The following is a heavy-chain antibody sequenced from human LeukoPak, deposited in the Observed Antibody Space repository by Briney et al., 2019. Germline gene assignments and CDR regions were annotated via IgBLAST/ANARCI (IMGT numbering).Heavy chain of an antibody. D-gene: IGHD2-2*01. CDR3: ARFLRYCSSTSCYYYYGMDV. V-gene: IGHV4-34*01. CDR1: GGSFSGYY. CDR2: INHSGST. J-gene: IGHJ6*02. Sequence: NPSETLSLTCAVYGGSFSGYYWSWIRQPPGKGLEWIGEINHSGSTNYNPSLKSRVTISVDTSKNQFSLKLSSVTAADTAVYYCARFLRYCSSTSCYYYYGMDVWGQGTTVTVSS.